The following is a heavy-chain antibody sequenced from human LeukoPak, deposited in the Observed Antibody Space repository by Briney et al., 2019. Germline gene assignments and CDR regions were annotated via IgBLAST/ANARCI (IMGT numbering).Heavy chain of an antibody. J-gene: IGHJ4*02. D-gene: IGHD7-27*01. CDR3: ARNGDGHFDY. CDR2: ISSSGSSI. CDR1: GFTFSSYE. Sequence: QPGGSLRLSCAASGFTFSSYEMNWVRQAPGKGLEWVSYISSSGSSIYYADSVKGRFTISRDNAKNSLYLQMNSLRAEDTAVYYCARNGDGHFDYWGQGTLVTVSS. V-gene: IGHV3-48*03.